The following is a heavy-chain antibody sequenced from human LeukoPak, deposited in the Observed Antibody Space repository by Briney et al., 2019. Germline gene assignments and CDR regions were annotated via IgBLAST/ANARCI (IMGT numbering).Heavy chain of an antibody. D-gene: IGHD3-10*01. CDR1: GYTFTSYA. CDR2: INTNTGNP. Sequence: GASVKVSCKASGYTFTSYAMNWVRQAPGQGLEWMGWINTNTGNPTYAQGFTGRFVFSLDTSVSTAYLQISSLKAEDTAVYYCARPKTKRGMVQYYYYMDVWGKGTTVTVSS. CDR3: ARPKTKRGMVQYYYYMDV. J-gene: IGHJ6*03. V-gene: IGHV7-4-1*02.